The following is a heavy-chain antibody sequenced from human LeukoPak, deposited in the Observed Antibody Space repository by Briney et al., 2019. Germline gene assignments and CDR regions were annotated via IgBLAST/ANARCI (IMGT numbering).Heavy chain of an antibody. CDR3: AREECIGGMCLQGLQGH. CDR2: ISHDGTYK. V-gene: IGHV3-33*05. J-gene: IGHJ4*02. D-gene: IGHD2-15*01. CDR1: GFTLTDFG. Sequence: GGSLRLSCAASGFTLTDFGMHWVRQGPGKGLEWVAVISHDGTYKNYVDSVKGRFTVSRDISKNTLFLEMSSLRVEDTAVYYCAREECIGGMCLQGLQGHWGQGTLVTVSS.